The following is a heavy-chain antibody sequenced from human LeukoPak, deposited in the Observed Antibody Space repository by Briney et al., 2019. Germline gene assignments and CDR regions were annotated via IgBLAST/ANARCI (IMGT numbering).Heavy chain of an antibody. D-gene: IGHD2-2*01. V-gene: IGHV4-59*01. Sequence: SETLSLTCTVSGGSISSYYWSWIRQPPGKGLEWIGYIYYSGSTNYNPSLKSRVTISVDTSKNQFSLKLSSVTAADTAAYYCARESRLGYFDYWGQGTLVTVSS. CDR1: GGSISSYY. CDR2: IYYSGST. J-gene: IGHJ4*02. CDR3: ARESRLGYFDY.